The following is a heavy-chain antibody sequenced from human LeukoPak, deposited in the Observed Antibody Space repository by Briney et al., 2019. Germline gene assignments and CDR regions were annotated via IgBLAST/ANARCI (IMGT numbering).Heavy chain of an antibody. V-gene: IGHV4-61*02. D-gene: IGHD3-3*02. CDR3: ARSHQGTHFWSGSSNYYMDV. CDR2: IYTSGST. Sequence: PSQTLSLTCTVSGGSISSGSYYWSWIRQPAGKGLEWIGRIYTSGSTNYNPSLKSRVTISVDTSKNQFSLKLSSVTAADTAVYYCARSHQGTHFWSGSSNYYMDVWGKGTTVTVSS. J-gene: IGHJ6*03. CDR1: GGSISSGSYY.